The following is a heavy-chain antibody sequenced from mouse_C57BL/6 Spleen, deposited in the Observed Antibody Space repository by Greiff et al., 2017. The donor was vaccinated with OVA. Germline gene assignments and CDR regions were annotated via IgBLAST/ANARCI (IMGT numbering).Heavy chain of an antibody. D-gene: IGHD3-2*02. CDR3: ARADSSGYVDY. CDR1: GYTFTSYW. J-gene: IGHJ2*01. CDR2: IDPSDSET. V-gene: IGHV1-52*01. Sequence: QVHVKQPGAELVRPGSSVKLSCKASGYTFTSYWMHWVKQRPIQGLEWIGNIDPSDSETHYNQKFKDKATLTVDKSSSTAYMQLSSLTSEDSAVYYCARADSSGYVDYWGQGTTLTVSS.